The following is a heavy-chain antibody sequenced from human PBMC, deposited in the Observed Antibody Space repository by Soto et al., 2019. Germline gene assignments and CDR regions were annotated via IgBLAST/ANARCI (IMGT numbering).Heavy chain of an antibody. V-gene: IGHV4-39*07. CDR3: AGGMTTVTTFDY. CDR2: IYYSGST. CDR1: GGSISSSSYY. D-gene: IGHD4-17*01. J-gene: IGHJ4*02. Sequence: SETLSLTCTVSGGSISSSSYYWGWIRQPPGKGLEWIGNIYYSGSTYYNPSLKSRVTISVDTSKNQVSLKLSSVTAADTAVYYCAGGMTTVTTFDYWGQGTLVTVSS.